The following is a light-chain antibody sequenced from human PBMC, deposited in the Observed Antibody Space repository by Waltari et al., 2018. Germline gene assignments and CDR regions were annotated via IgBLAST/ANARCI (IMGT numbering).Light chain of an antibody. CDR1: QSISSY. CDR2: AAS. Sequence: DIQMTQSPYSLSASVGDRVTITCRASQSISSYLNWYQQKPGKAPKLLIYAASSLQSGVPSRFSGSGSGRDFTLIITSLQPEDFATYYCQQSYSFTRTFGQGTKVEIK. CDR3: QQSYSFTRT. V-gene: IGKV1-39*01. J-gene: IGKJ1*01.